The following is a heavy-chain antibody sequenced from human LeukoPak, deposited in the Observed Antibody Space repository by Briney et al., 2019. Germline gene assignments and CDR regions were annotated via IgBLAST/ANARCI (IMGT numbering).Heavy chain of an antibody. D-gene: IGHD2-2*03. V-gene: IGHV5-51*01. CDR2: IYPVDSGT. CDR3: ARHHGSSPKAFDT. Sequence: GESLKISCKGSGYSFTSYWIGWVRQMPGKGLEWMGIIYPVDSGTRYRPSLRGQVTISADKSITTAYLQWSSLKASDTAMYYCARHHGSSPKAFDTWGQGTMVTVSS. J-gene: IGHJ3*02. CDR1: GYSFTSYW.